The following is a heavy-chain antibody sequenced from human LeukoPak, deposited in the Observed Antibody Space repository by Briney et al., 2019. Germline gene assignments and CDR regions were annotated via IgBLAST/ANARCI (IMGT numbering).Heavy chain of an antibody. CDR3: ARDRSPSDSSGYSPFDY. Sequence: SVKVSCKASGGTFSSYTISWVRQAPGQGLEWMGRIIPILGIANYAQKFQGRVTITADKSTSTAYMELSSLRSEDTAVYYCARDRSPSDSSGYSPFDYWGQGTLVTVSS. V-gene: IGHV1-69*04. CDR2: IIPILGIA. CDR1: GGTFSSYT. D-gene: IGHD3-22*01. J-gene: IGHJ4*02.